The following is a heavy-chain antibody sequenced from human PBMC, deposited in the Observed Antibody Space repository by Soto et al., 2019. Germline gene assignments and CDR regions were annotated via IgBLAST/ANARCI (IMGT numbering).Heavy chain of an antibody. V-gene: IGHV3-30*18. CDR2: ISYDGSNK. D-gene: IGHD2-15*01. Sequence: QVQLVESGGGVVQPGRSLRLSCAASGFTFSSYGMHWVRQAPGKGLEWVAVISYDGSNKYYADSVKGRFTISRDNSKNPLYLQMNSLRAEDTAVYYCAKDFRRVVAATHHDAFDIWGQGTMVTVSS. CDR1: GFTFSSYG. J-gene: IGHJ3*02. CDR3: AKDFRRVVAATHHDAFDI.